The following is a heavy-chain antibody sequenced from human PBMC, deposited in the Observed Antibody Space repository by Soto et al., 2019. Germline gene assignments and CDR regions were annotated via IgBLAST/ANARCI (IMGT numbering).Heavy chain of an antibody. Sequence: LRLSCAASGFTFSSYAMSWVRQSPGKGLEWVSDISGSGGSTYFADSVKGRFTISRDNSKNTLYLQMDSLRAEDTAVYYCAKTYYYDSSGYFPKYYFDYWGQGTLVTVSS. CDR2: ISGSGGST. V-gene: IGHV3-23*01. J-gene: IGHJ4*02. CDR1: GFTFSSYA. CDR3: AKTYYYDSSGYFPKYYFDY. D-gene: IGHD3-22*01.